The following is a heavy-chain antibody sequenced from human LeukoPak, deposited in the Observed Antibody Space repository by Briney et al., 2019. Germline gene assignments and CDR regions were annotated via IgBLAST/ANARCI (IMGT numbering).Heavy chain of an antibody. V-gene: IGHV4-34*01. J-gene: IGHJ5*02. D-gene: IGHD3-10*01. CDR2: INHSGST. CDR1: GGSFSGYY. Sequence: SETLSLTCAVYGGSFSGYYWSWIRQPPGKGLEWIGEINHSGSTNYNPSLKSRVTISVDTSKNQFSLKLSSVTAADTAVYYCARGGITMVRGVITHNWFDPWGQGTLVTVSS. CDR3: ARGGITMVRGVITHNWFDP.